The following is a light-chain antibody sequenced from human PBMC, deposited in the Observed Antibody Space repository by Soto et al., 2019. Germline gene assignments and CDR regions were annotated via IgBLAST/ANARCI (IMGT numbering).Light chain of an antibody. Sequence: DIQLTQSPSFLSASVGDRVTITCRASPGISSYLAWYQQKPGKAPKLLIYAASTLQSGVPSRFSGSGSGTEFTLTISSLQPEDFANYYCQQHNSYPRFFGGRTKVEIK. CDR2: AAS. CDR3: QQHNSYPRF. CDR1: PGISSY. V-gene: IGKV1-9*01. J-gene: IGKJ4*01.